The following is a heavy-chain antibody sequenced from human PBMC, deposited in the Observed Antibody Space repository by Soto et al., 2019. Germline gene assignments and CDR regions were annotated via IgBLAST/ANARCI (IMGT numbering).Heavy chain of an antibody. Sequence: ASVKVSCKASGYTFTSYYMHWVRQAPGQGLEWMGIINPSGGSTSYAQKFQGRVTMTRDTSTSTVYMELSSLRSEDTAVYYCARGRRKIFGVVIIVDYLDDWGQGTLVTVSS. J-gene: IGHJ4*02. CDR2: INPSGGST. CDR3: ARGRRKIFGVVIIVDYLDD. D-gene: IGHD3-3*01. CDR1: GYTFTSYY. V-gene: IGHV1-46*03.